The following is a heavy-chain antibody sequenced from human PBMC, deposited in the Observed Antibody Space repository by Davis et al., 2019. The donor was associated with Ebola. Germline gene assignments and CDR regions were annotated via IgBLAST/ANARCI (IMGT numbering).Heavy chain of an antibody. D-gene: IGHD5-18*01. J-gene: IGHJ4*02. V-gene: IGHV4-34*01. CDR2: TGHSGYT. Sequence: MPSATLSLTCAVYGDSVSDYFWSWIRQPPGKGLEWIGETGHSGYTNYNPSLKSRVTISVDTSKNQFSLKLSSVTAADTAVYYCARGRRYSYGPPRYWGQGTLVTVSS. CDR3: ARGRRYSYGPPRY. CDR1: GDSVSDYF.